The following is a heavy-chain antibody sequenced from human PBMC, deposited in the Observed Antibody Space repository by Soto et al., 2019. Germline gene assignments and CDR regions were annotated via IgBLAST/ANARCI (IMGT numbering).Heavy chain of an antibody. CDR1: GGSISSSSYY. V-gene: IGHV4-39*01. J-gene: IGHJ6*02. Sequence: QLQLQESGPGLVKPSETLSLTCTVSGGSISSSSYYWGWIRQPPGKGLEWIGSIYYSGSTYYNPSLKSRVTISVDTSKNQCSLKLSSVTAADTAVYYCARLRYYGDYQDGMDVWGQGTTVTVSS. CDR3: ARLRYYGDYQDGMDV. D-gene: IGHD4-17*01. CDR2: IYYSGST.